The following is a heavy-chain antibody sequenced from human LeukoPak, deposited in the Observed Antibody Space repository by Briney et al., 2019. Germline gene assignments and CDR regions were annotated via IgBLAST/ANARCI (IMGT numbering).Heavy chain of an antibody. Sequence: GRSLRLSCAASGFTFSSYGMHWVRQAPGKGLEWVAVIWYDGSNKYYADSVKGRFTISRDISKNTVDLQLNSLRAEDTAVYYCASGKETSMAQGYWGQGTLVTVSS. CDR2: IWYDGSNK. CDR1: GFTFSSYG. J-gene: IGHJ4*02. D-gene: IGHD5-18*01. V-gene: IGHV3-33*01. CDR3: ASGKETSMAQGY.